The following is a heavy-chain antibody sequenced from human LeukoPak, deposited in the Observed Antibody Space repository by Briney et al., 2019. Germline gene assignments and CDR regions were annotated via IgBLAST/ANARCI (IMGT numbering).Heavy chain of an antibody. V-gene: IGHV4-59*01. J-gene: IGHJ4*02. CDR3: ARVSRGNSVGGDY. CDR2: IYYSGST. CDR1: GGSISTYF. Sequence: PSETLSLTCTVSGGSISTYFGSWIRQPPGKGLEWIGYIYYSGSTNYNPSLKSRVTISLDTSKNQFSLKLSSVTAADTAMYYCARVSRGNSVGGDYWGQGTPVTVSS. D-gene: IGHD4-23*01.